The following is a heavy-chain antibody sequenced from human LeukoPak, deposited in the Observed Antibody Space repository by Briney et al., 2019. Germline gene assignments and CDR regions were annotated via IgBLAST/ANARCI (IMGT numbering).Heavy chain of an antibody. J-gene: IGHJ4*02. CDR3: ASLLGNRTSSVH. CDR1: GFTFSRFW. Sequence: GGSLRLSCAASGFTFSRFWMSWVRQAPGKGLEWVSYISSSSSTIYYADSVKGRFTISRDNAKNSPYLQMNSLRAEDTAVYYCASLLGNRTSSVHWGQGTLVTVSS. V-gene: IGHV3-48*04. CDR2: ISSSSSTI. D-gene: IGHD3-22*01.